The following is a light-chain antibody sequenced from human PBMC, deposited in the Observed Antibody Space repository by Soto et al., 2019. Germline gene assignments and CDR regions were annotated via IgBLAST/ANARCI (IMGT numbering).Light chain of an antibody. Sequence: QSVLTQPASVSGSPGQSITISCTGTSSDIGSYDLVSWYQQHPAKAPKVMIYEGNKRPSGVSHRFSGSKSGNTASLTISGLQVEDEAEYYCCSYARTSTWVFGGGTKLTVL. CDR3: CSYARTSTWV. CDR1: SSDIGSYDL. V-gene: IGLV2-23*01. CDR2: EGN. J-gene: IGLJ3*02.